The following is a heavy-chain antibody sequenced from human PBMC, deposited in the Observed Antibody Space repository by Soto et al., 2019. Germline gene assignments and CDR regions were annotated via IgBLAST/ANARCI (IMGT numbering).Heavy chain of an antibody. V-gene: IGHV4-34*01. D-gene: IGHD1-1*01. CDR2: INHSGST. CDR1: GGSFSGYY. J-gene: IGHJ4*02. Sequence: SETLSLTCAVYGGSFSGYYWSWIRQPPGKGLEWIGEINHSGSTNYNPSLKSRVTISVDTSKNQFSLKLSSVTAADTAVYYCARGSGTTGRGGKREIVPFDYWGQGTLVTVSS. CDR3: ARGSGTTGRGGKREIVPFDY.